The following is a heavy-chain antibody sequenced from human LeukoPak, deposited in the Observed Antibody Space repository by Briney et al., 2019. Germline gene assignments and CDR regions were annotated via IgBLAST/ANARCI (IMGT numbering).Heavy chain of an antibody. J-gene: IGHJ6*02. V-gene: IGHV3-66*01. CDR3: ASRDKGYYYGMDV. D-gene: IGHD5-24*01. CDR1: GFTVSSNY. CDR2: IYSGGST. Sequence: GGSLRLSCAASGFTVSSNYMSWVRQAPGKGLEWVSLIYSGGSTYYVDSVKGRFTISRDNSKNTLHLQMSSLRAEDTAVYYCASRDKGYYYGMDVWGQGTTVIVSS.